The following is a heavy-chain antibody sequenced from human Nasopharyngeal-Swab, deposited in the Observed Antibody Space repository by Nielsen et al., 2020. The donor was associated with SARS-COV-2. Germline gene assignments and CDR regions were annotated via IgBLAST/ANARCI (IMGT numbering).Heavy chain of an antibody. Sequence: GGSLRLSCAASGFTFSDYYMSWIRQAPGKGLEWVSYISSSSSYTNYADSVKGRFTISRDNAKNSLYLQMNSLRAEDTAVYYCARYVDTAMVTGDYWGQGTLVTVSS. J-gene: IGHJ4*02. CDR3: ARYVDTAMVTGDY. V-gene: IGHV3-11*06. CDR1: GFTFSDYY. D-gene: IGHD5-18*01. CDR2: ISSSSSYT.